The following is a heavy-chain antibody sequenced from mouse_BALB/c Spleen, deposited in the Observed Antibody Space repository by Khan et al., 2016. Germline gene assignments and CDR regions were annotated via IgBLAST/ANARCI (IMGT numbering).Heavy chain of an antibody. D-gene: IGHD3-2*02. CDR3: ERHGGSGYRFAY. Sequence: ELVESGGGLVQPGGSLKLSCAASGFTFSSYTMSWVRQTPEQRLEWIAYISTGGGSTYYTDTVQGRVTISRDNAKNTLYLQMSSLKSEDTAMYDCERHGGSGYRFAYGGQGTLVSVSA. CDR2: ISTGGGST. J-gene: IGHJ3*01. V-gene: IGHV5-12-2*01. CDR1: GFTFSSYT.